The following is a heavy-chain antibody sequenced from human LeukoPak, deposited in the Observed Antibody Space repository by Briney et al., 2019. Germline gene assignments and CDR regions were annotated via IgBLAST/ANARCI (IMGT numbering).Heavy chain of an antibody. V-gene: IGHV3-20*04. Sequence: GGSPRLSCAASGFNFDDDVMSWGRQAPGKGREWVSGINWNGCSRGYADSVKGRFTLSSNNAKNSLYLQMNSLRAEDTAVYYCAELGIPMIGGVWGKGTTVTISS. J-gene: IGHJ6*03. CDR3: AELGIPMIGGV. D-gene: IGHD3-10*02. CDR1: GFNFDDDV. CDR2: INWNGCSR.